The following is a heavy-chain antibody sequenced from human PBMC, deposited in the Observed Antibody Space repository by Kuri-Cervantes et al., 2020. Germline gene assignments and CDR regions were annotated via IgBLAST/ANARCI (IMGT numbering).Heavy chain of an antibody. Sequence: GESLKISCAASGFTFDDYAMHWVRQAPGKGLEWVAVIWYDGSNKYYADSVKGRFTISRDNSKNTLYLQMNSLRAEDTAVYYCAREYFIRAEDAFDIWGQGTMVTVS. J-gene: IGHJ3*02. CDR2: IWYDGSNK. CDR3: AREYFIRAEDAFDI. D-gene: IGHD3-10*01. V-gene: IGHV3-33*08. CDR1: GFTFDDYA.